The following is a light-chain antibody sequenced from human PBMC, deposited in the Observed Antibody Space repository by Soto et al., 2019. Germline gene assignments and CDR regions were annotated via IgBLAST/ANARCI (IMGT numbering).Light chain of an antibody. CDR3: SSYTSSSTYV. J-gene: IGLJ1*01. CDR2: EVS. Sequence: QSVLNPPASVSGSPGQSITISCTGTSSDVGGYNYVSWYQQHPGKAPKLMIYEVSNRPSGVSNRFSGSKSGNTASLTISGLQAEDEADYYCSSYTSSSTYVFGTGTKVTVL. CDR1: SSDVGGYNY. V-gene: IGLV2-14*01.